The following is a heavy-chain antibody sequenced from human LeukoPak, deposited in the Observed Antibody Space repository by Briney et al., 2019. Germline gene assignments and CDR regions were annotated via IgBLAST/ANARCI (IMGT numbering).Heavy chain of an antibody. D-gene: IGHD1-26*01. V-gene: IGHV3-7*01. Sequence: GGSLRLSCAASGFTFSSYWMSWVRQAPGKGLEWVANIKQDGSEEYYVDSVKGRFTISRDNAKNSLYLQMNSLRAEDTAVYYCARAFRYSGSPRGWFDPWGQGTLVTVSS. CDR2: IKQDGSEE. CDR1: GFTFSSYW. J-gene: IGHJ5*02. CDR3: ARAFRYSGSPRGWFDP.